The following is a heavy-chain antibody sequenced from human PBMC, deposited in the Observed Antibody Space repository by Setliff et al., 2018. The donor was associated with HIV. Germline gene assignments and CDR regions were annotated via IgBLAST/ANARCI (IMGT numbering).Heavy chain of an antibody. CDR3: ARPRLRGSGAFDI. D-gene: IGHD2-21*01. J-gene: IGHJ3*02. CDR2: IYYSGTT. CDR1: GDSISSSTFY. Sequence: PSETLSLTCTVSGDSISSSTFYWGWIRQPPGKGLEWIGSIYYSGTTYYNPSLKSRVAISVDTSKNQFSLKLSSVTAADTAVYYCARPRLRGSGAFDIWGQVTMVTVSS. V-gene: IGHV4-39*01.